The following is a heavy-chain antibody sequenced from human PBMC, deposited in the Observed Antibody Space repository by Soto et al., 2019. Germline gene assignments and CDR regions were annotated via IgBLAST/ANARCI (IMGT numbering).Heavy chain of an antibody. CDR3: ARAFGPDYYYYYYMDV. J-gene: IGHJ6*03. CDR2: IYSGGST. V-gene: IGHV3-53*04. D-gene: IGHD3-16*01. Sequence: PGGSLRLSCAASGFTVSSNYMSWVRPAPGKGLEWVSVIYSGGSTYYADSVKGRFTTSRHNSKNTLYLQMNSLRAEDTAVYYCARAFGPDYYYYYYMDVWGKGTTVTVSS. CDR1: GFTVSSNY.